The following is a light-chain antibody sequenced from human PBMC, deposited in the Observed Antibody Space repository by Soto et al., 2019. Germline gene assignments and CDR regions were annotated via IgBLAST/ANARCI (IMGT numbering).Light chain of an antibody. CDR1: TSNIGSNY. J-gene: IGLJ1*01. CDR2: RKN. Sequence: QSVLTQPPSSSGTPGQGVTISCSGSTSNIGSNYVYWYQQLPGTAPKLLIYRKNQRPSGVPDRFSGSKSGTSASLAISGLRSDDEADYFCATWDDSLNGFYVFGTGTKVNVL. CDR3: ATWDDSLNGFYV. V-gene: IGLV1-47*01.